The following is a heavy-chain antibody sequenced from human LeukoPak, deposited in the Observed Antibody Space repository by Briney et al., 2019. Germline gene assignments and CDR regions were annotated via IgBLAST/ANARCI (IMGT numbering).Heavy chain of an antibody. CDR1: GYSISSGYY. V-gene: IGHV4-38-2*02. J-gene: IGHJ4*02. D-gene: IGHD4-17*01. CDR3: ARDTGLRAFDY. Sequence: SETLSLTCTVSGYSISSGYYWGWIRQPPGKGLEWIGSIYHSGSTYYNPSLKSRVTISVDTSKNQFSLKLSSVTAADTAVYYCARDTGLRAFDYWGQGTLVTVSS. CDR2: IYHSGST.